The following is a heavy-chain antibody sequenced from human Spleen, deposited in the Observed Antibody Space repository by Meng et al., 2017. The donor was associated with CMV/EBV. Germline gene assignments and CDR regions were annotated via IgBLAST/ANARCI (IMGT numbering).Heavy chain of an antibody. D-gene: IGHD2-2*01. CDR1: GFTVSSNY. CDR2: IYSGGST. V-gene: IGHV3-66*02. CDR3: ARAMGTGYCSSTSCYDWFDP. Sequence: LSLTCAASGFTVSSNYMSWVRQAPGKGLEWVSVIYSGGSTYYADSVKGRFTISRDNSKNTLYLQMNSLRAEDTAVYYCARAMGTGYCSSTSCYDWFDPWGQGTLVTVSS. J-gene: IGHJ5*02.